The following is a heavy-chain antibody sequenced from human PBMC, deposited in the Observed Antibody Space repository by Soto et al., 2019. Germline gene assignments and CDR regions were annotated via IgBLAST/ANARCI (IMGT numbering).Heavy chain of an antibody. J-gene: IGHJ6*02. CDR2: ISDSGST. V-gene: IGHV4-59*08. D-gene: IGHD2-15*01. Sequence: QVQLQESGPGLVKPSETLSLTCTVSGGSISSYYWSWIRQPPGKGLEWIRYISDSGSTNYNPSLKSRVTISVDTSNNQFSLKLSSVTAADTAVYYCARRIKYYYAMDVWGQGTTVTVSS. CDR3: ARRIKYYYAMDV. CDR1: GGSISSYY.